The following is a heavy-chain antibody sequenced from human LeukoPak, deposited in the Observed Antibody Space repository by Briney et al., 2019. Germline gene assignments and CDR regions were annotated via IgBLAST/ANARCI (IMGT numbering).Heavy chain of an antibody. CDR2: IKQDGSEK. CDR1: GFTFSNYW. V-gene: IGHV3-7*04. CDR3: ARDWSAFDI. J-gene: IGHJ3*02. Sequence: GGSLRLSCVASGFTFSNYWMSWVRQAPGKGREGVANIKQDGSEKYYVESVKGRFTISRDNARNSLYLQMNSLRAGDTAVYYCARDWSAFDICSEGTMVTVSS.